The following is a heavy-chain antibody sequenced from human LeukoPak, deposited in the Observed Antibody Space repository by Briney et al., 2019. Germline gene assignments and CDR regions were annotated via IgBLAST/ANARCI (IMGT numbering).Heavy chain of an antibody. Sequence: SSVKVSCKASGYTVTSYGISWVRQAPGQGLERMGWISAYNGDTNYAQKLQCRVTMTTDTSTSTAYMELSSLRSEDTAVYYCASRDNRRSYYYYMDVWGKGTTVTISS. CDR2: ISAYNGDT. V-gene: IGHV1-18*01. J-gene: IGHJ6*03. D-gene: IGHD1-14*01. CDR3: ASRDNRRSYYYYMDV. CDR1: GYTVTSYG.